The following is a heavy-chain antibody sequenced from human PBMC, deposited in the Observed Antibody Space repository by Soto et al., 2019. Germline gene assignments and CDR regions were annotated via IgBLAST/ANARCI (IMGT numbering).Heavy chain of an antibody. V-gene: IGHV3-66*01. Sequence: EVQLVESGGGLVQPGGSLRLSCAASGFTVSNNYMRWVRQAPGKGLEWVSLIYXXXXXXXXXSVKGRFTISRDNSKNTXXXXXXXXXXXXXXXXYCARDGTYNWVGGQGILVTVSS. CDR1: GFTVSNNY. D-gene: IGHD1-1*01. J-gene: IGHJ4*02. CDR2: IYXXXXX. CDR3: ARDGTYNWV.